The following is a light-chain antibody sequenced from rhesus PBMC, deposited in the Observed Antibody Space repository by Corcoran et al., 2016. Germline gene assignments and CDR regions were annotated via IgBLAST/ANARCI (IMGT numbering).Light chain of an antibody. J-gene: IGKJ1*01. CDR2: KAS. CDR1: QSISSW. Sequence: DIQMTQSPSSLSASVGDTVTITCRASQSISSWLAWYQQKPGKAPKLLIYKASSLQSGVPSRFSGSGSVTDFTFTISSLQSEDFATYYCQQYSSSPPTFGQGTKVEIK. V-gene: IGKV1-22*01. CDR3: QQYSSSPPT.